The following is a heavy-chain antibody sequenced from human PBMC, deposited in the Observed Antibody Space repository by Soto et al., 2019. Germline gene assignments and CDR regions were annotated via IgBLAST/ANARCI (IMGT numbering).Heavy chain of an antibody. D-gene: IGHD2-21*01. V-gene: IGHV1-18*01. Sequence: QVQLVQSGAEVKKPGASVKVSCKASGYTFTSYGISWVRQAPGQGLEWMGWISAYNGNTNYAQKLQCRVTMTPDAATRTSYMELRSLGSDDTAVYYCAGVAYCGCDCYLPTQGYWGQGTLVTLS. J-gene: IGHJ4*02. CDR1: GYTFTSYG. CDR2: ISAYNGNT. CDR3: AGVAYCGCDCYLPTQGY.